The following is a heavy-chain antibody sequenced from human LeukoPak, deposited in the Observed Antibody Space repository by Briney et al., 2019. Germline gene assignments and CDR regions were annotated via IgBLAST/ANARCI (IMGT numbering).Heavy chain of an antibody. D-gene: IGHD5-12*01. V-gene: IGHV4-30-2*01. CDR2: IHHSGST. Sequence: PSETLSLTCAVSGGSISSGGYSWSWIRQPPGKGLEWIGYIHHSGSTYYNPSLKSRVTISVDRSKNQCSLKLSSVTAADTAVYYCARAAYSGYDRYWYFDLWGRGTLVTVSS. CDR1: GGSISSGGYS. CDR3: ARAAYSGYDRYWYFDL. J-gene: IGHJ2*01.